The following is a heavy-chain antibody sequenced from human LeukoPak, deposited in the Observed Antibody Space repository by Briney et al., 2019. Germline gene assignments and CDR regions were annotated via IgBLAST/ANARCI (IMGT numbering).Heavy chain of an antibody. Sequence: KPSETLSLTCTVSGGSIGSYYWSWIRQPPGKGLEWIGYIYYSGSTNYNPSLKSRVTISVDTSKNQFSLKLSSVTAADTAVYYCARATEPHGSGSYPYYSDYWGQGTLVSVSS. CDR2: IYYSGST. V-gene: IGHV4-59*01. CDR1: GGSIGSYY. D-gene: IGHD3-10*01. CDR3: ARATEPHGSGSYPYYSDY. J-gene: IGHJ4*02.